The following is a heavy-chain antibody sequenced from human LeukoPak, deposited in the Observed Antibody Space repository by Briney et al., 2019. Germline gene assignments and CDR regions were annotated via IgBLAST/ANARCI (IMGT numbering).Heavy chain of an antibody. Sequence: SVKVSCKASGYIFTGYYLHWVRQAPGQGLEWMGGIIPIFGTANYAQKFQGRVTITADESTSTAYMELSSLRSEDTAVYYCALMDRRDGYNSRDYWGQGTLVTVSS. V-gene: IGHV1-69*13. D-gene: IGHD5-24*01. CDR3: ALMDRRDGYNSRDY. CDR2: IIPIFGTA. CDR1: GYIFTGYY. J-gene: IGHJ4*02.